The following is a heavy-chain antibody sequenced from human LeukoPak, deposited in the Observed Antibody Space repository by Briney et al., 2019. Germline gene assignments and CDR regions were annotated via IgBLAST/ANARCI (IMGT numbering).Heavy chain of an antibody. D-gene: IGHD4/OR15-4a*01. Sequence: GGSLRLSCAASGFTVSSNSMGWVRQAPGKGLEWVSIIYSGGSTYYADSVKDRFTISRDNSKNTLYLQMNSVRAEDTAVYYCARGGLLSMAFNWGQGTLVTVSS. CDR3: ARGGLLSMAFN. J-gene: IGHJ4*02. CDR1: GFTVSSNS. CDR2: IYSGGST. V-gene: IGHV3-66*01.